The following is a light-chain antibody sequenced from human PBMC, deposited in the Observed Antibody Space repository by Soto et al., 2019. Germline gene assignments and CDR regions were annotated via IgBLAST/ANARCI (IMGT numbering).Light chain of an antibody. CDR1: QSLSRNY. CDR2: GAS. Sequence: EIVLAQSPGTLSFSPGERATLSCRASQSLSRNYIAWYQHRPGQAPRLLIYGASSRATGIPDRFSGIGSGAVFTLTIAGLEPEDFAVYYCHQYDTSPPITFGQGTRLEIK. CDR3: HQYDTSPPIT. J-gene: IGKJ5*01. V-gene: IGKV3-20*01.